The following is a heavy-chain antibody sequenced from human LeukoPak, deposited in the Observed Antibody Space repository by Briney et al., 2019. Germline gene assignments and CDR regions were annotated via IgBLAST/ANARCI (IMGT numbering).Heavy chain of an antibody. CDR2: INFGDSET. D-gene: IGHD1-26*01. CDR1: GHSFTNHW. J-gene: IGHJ5*02. CDR3: ATRPYAGSPNWYDP. V-gene: IGHV5-51*01. Sequence: GESLRISCKASGHSFTNHWIGWVRQMPGIGLEWVGIINFGDSETLYSPSFQGQVTISLDKSISTTYLQWRSLKASDTATYYCATRPYAGSPNWYDPWGQGTLVTVSS.